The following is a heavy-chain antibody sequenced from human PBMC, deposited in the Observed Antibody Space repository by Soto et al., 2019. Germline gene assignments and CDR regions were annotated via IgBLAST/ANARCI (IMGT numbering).Heavy chain of an antibody. J-gene: IGHJ3*02. CDR1: GFTLGDYA. CDR3: TGVYDILTGYYSHDAFDI. Sequence: GRSLRLSCTASGFTLGDYAMSWFRQAPGKGLECVGFIRSKAYGGTTEYAASVKGRFTISRDDSKSIAYLQMNSLKTEDTAVYYCTGVYDILTGYYSHDAFDIWGQGTMVTVSS. CDR2: IRSKAYGGTT. D-gene: IGHD3-9*01. V-gene: IGHV3-49*03.